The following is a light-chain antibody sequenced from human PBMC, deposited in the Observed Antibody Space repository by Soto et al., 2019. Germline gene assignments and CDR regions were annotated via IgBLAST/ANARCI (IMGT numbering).Light chain of an antibody. V-gene: IGKV3-15*01. CDR3: QHYNNWPPWT. CDR1: QSVSSN. Sequence: EIVMTQSPATLSVSPGERATLSCRASQSVSSNLAWYQQKPGQAPRLLIYGASTRATGIPARFSGSGSETEFTLTISSLQSEDFAVYYCQHYNNWPPWTFGQGTKGEIK. J-gene: IGKJ1*01. CDR2: GAS.